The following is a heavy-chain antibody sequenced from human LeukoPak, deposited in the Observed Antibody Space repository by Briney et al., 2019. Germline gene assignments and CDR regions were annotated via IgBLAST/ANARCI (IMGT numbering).Heavy chain of an antibody. V-gene: IGHV3-48*03. CDR2: ISSSGSTI. D-gene: IGHD2-21*02. Sequence: PGGSLRLSCAASGFTFSSYEMNWVRQAPGKGLDWVSYISSSGSTIYYADSVKGRFTISRDNAKNSLYLQMNSLRAEDTAVYYCAREGVAYCGGDCYNWGQGTMVTVSS. CDR1: GFTFSSYE. J-gene: IGHJ3*01. CDR3: AREGVAYCGGDCYN.